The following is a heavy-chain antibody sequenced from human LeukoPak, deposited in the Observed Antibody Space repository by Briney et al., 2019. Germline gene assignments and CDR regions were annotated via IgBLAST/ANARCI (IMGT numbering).Heavy chain of an antibody. CDR1: GGSFSGYY. Sequence: PSETLSLTWAVYGGSFSGYYWSWIRQPPGKGLGWVGEINHSGSTNYNTSLKSRVTMSVDTSKTQFSLKLSSVTAADTAVYYCARGSAMFDYSSSYWFDPWGQGTLVTASS. V-gene: IGHV4-34*01. CDR2: INHSGST. J-gene: IGHJ5*02. CDR3: ARGSAMFDYSSSYWFDP. D-gene: IGHD6-6*01.